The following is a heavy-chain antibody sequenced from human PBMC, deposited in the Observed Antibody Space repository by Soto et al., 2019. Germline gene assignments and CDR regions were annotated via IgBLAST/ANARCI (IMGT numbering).Heavy chain of an antibody. CDR3: ARFSGSYYYAMDV. Sequence: PSETLSLTCAVHGGSFNGYYWSWIRQPPGKGLEWIGEINHSGVTNYKPSLKRRVTISVDTSKNQFSLQLKSVTAADTALYYCARFSGSYYYAMDVWGQGSTVT. V-gene: IGHV4-34*01. D-gene: IGHD6-19*01. J-gene: IGHJ6*02. CDR1: GGSFNGYY. CDR2: INHSGVT.